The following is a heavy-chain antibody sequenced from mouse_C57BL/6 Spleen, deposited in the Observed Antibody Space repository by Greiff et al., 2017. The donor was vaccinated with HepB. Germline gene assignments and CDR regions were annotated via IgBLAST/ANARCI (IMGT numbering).Heavy chain of an antibody. CDR2: IDPENGDT. J-gene: IGHJ2*01. V-gene: IGHV14-4*01. CDR1: GFNIKDDY. CDR3: RGYDEYFDY. Sequence: VQLQQSGAELVRPGASVKLSCTASGFNIKDDYMHWVKQRPEQGLEWIGWIDPENGDTEYASKFQGKATITADTSSNTAYLQLSSLTSEDTAVYYCRGYDEYFDYWGQGTTLTVSS. D-gene: IGHD2-2*01.